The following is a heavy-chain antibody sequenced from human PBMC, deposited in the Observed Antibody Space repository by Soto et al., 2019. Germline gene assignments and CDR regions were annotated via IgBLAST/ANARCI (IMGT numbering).Heavy chain of an antibody. CDR1: GGSICSGGYY. J-gene: IGHJ4*02. D-gene: IGHD6-25*01. Sequence: SETLSLTCTVSGGSICSGGYYWSWIRQHPGKGLEWIGYIYYSGSTYYNPSLKSRVTISVDTSKNQFSLKLSPVTAADTAVYYCAREAPAGPLDYWGQGTLVTVSS. V-gene: IGHV4-31*03. CDR2: IYYSGST. CDR3: AREAPAGPLDY.